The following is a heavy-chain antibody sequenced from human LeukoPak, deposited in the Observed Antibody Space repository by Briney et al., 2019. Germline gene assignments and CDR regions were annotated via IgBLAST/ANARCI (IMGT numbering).Heavy chain of an antibody. CDR3: AATSGYDKGFDY. CDR2: FSGSGGST. CDR1: GFTFSSYA. J-gene: IGHJ4*02. Sequence: GGSLRLSCAASGFTFSSYAMSWVRQAPGKGLEWVSAFSGSGGSTYYADSVKGRFTISRDNSKNTLYLQMNSLRAEDTAVYYCAATSGYDKGFDYWGQGTLVTVSS. V-gene: IGHV3-23*01. D-gene: IGHD5-12*01.